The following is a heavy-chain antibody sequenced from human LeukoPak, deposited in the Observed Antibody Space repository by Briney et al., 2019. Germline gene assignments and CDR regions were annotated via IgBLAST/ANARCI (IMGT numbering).Heavy chain of an antibody. CDR2: IYPGDSDT. V-gene: IGHV5-51*01. CDR3: ASLARRVYVEYYFDY. CDR1: GYSFTNHW. J-gene: IGHJ4*02. Sequence: GESLKISCKGSGYSFTNHWIGWVRQMPGKGLEWMGIIYPGDSDTRYSPSFQGQVTMSADKSITTAYLQWSSLKASDTAMYYCASLARRVYVEYYFDYWGQGTLVTVSS. D-gene: IGHD2-8*01.